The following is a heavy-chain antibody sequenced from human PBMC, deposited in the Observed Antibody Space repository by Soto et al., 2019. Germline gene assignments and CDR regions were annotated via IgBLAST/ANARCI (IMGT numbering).Heavy chain of an antibody. CDR3: AKKVNSGPGSQYFDY. J-gene: IGHJ4*02. D-gene: IGHD3-10*01. V-gene: IGHV3-23*01. CDR1: GFPFYNYG. Sequence: GGSLRLSCAGSGFPFYNYGINWVRQAPGKGLEWVSGFRTGGDDGTTYYADSVKGRFTISRDNSKNTLFLQMNSLRAEDTAIYYCAKKVNSGPGSQYFDYWGQGTLVTVSS. CDR2: FRTGGDDGTT.